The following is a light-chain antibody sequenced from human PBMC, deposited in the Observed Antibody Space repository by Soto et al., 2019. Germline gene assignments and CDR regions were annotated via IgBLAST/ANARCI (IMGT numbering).Light chain of an antibody. CDR3: QQYVSSPFT. CDR2: DVS. Sequence: EIVLTQSPGTLSLSPGERATLSCMASQSVGSSYLTWYQQKPGQAPRLLIYDVSSRATGIPDRFSGSGSGTDFTLTISRLEPEDCAVYFCQQYVSSPFTFGPGTKVDIK. J-gene: IGKJ3*01. CDR1: QSVGSSY. V-gene: IGKV3-20*01.